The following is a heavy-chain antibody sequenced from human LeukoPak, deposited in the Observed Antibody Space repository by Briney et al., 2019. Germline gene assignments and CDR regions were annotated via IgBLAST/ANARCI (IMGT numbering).Heavy chain of an antibody. CDR2: INPSGGST. V-gene: IGHV1-46*01. J-gene: IGHJ5*02. D-gene: IGHD6-13*01. Sequence: ASVKVSCKASGYTFTSYYMHWVRQAPGQGLEWMGIINPSGGSTSYAQKFQGRVTMTRDTSTSTVYMELSSLRSEDTAVYYCARERRQQLVPGRSPNWFDPWGQGTLVTVSS. CDR1: GYTFTSYY. CDR3: ARERRQQLVPGRSPNWFDP.